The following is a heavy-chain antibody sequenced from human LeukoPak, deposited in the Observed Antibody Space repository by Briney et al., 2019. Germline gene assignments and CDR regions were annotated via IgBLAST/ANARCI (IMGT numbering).Heavy chain of an antibody. CDR3: ARCQRGLKVRGVILYYFDY. Sequence: ASVKVSCKASGYTFTSYYINWVRHATGEGLEWMGWMNPNSGNTGCAQKFQGRVTMTRHTSISTAYMELSSLRSEDTAVYYCARCQRGLKVRGVILYYFDYWGQGTLVTVSS. CDR1: GYTFTSYY. CDR2: MNPNSGNT. D-gene: IGHD3-10*01. V-gene: IGHV1-8*01. J-gene: IGHJ4*02.